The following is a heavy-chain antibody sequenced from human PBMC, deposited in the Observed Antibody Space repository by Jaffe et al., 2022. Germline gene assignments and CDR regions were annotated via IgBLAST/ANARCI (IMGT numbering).Heavy chain of an antibody. J-gene: IGHJ4*02. D-gene: IGHD3-3*01. CDR2: ISSSSSTI. CDR3: ARDGGFLESRFLDY. V-gene: IGHV3-48*01. Sequence: EVQLVESGGGLVQPGGSLRLSCAASGFTFSSYSMNWVRQAPGKGLEWVSYISSSSSTIYYADSVKGRFTISRDNAKNSLYLQMNSLRAEDTAVYYCARDGGFLESRFLDYWGQGTLVTVSS. CDR1: GFTFSSYS.